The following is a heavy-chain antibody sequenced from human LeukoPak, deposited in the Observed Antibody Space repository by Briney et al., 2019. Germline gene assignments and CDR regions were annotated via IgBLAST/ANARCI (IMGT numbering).Heavy chain of an antibody. CDR1: GYTFTSYY. CDR3: AREDSYGNYYYYGMDV. V-gene: IGHV1-46*01. CDR2: INPSGGST. J-gene: IGHJ6*02. Sequence: ASVKVSCKASGYTFTSYYMHWVRQAPGQGLEWMGIINPSGGSTSYAQKFQGRVTMTRDTSTSTVYMELSSLRSEDTAVYYCAREDSYGNYYYYGMDVWGQGTTVTVSS. D-gene: IGHD5-18*01.